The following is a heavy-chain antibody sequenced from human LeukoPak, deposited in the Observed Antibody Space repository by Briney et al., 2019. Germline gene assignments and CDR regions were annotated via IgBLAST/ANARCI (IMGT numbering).Heavy chain of an antibody. D-gene: IGHD3-3*01. V-gene: IGHV3-21*01. CDR1: GFTFSSYS. CDR3: ASSDFWSGTVNDY. J-gene: IGHJ4*02. Sequence: GGSLRLSCAASGFTFSSYSMNWVRQAPGKGLEWVSSISSSSSYIYYADSVKGRFTISRDNAKNSLYLQMNSLRAEDTAVYYCASSDFWSGTVNDYWGQGTLVTVSS. CDR2: ISSSSSYI.